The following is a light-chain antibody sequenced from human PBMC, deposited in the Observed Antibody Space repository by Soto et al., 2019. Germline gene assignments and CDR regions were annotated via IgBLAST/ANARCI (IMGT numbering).Light chain of an antibody. CDR1: QSINSW. J-gene: IGKJ5*01. CDR2: DAS. Sequence: DIQMTQSPSNLSASVGDRVTITCRARQSINSWLAWYQQKPGKAPKLLIYDASSLESGVPSRFSGSGSGTEFTLTISSLQPDDFTTYYCQQYNSYSPITFGQGTRLEIK. CDR3: QQYNSYSPIT. V-gene: IGKV1-5*01.